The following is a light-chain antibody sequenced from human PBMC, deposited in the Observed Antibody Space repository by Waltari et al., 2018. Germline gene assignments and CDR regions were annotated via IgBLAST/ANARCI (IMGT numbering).Light chain of an antibody. J-gene: IGLJ1*01. CDR3: SSYAHNNHFV. Sequence: QSVLTQPPSATGSPGQSVTISCPATNIHIGTYHYVSWYQQHPGKVPKLLIYEVTTRPSGVPDRFSGSKSGNTASLTVSGLQADDEADYYCSSYAHNNHFVFGTGTKVTVL. V-gene: IGLV2-8*01. CDR2: EVT. CDR1: NIHIGTYHY.